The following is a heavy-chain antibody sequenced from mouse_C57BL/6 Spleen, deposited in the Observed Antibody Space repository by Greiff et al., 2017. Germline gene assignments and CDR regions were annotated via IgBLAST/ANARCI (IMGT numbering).Heavy chain of an antibody. Sequence: QVQLQQPGAELVMPGASVKLSCKASGYTFTSYWMHWVKQRPGQGLEWIGEIDPSDSYTNYNQKFKGKSTLTVAKSSTTAYMQLSSLTSEDSAVFDCARRTTVVASMDYWGQGTTVTVSA. CDR3: ARRTTVVASMDY. D-gene: IGHD1-1*01. J-gene: IGHJ4*01. V-gene: IGHV1-69*01. CDR1: GYTFTSYW. CDR2: IDPSDSYT.